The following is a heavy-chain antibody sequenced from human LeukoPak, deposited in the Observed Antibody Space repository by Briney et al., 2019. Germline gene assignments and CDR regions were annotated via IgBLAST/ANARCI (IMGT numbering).Heavy chain of an antibody. V-gene: IGHV4-4*02. CDR3: ARSHDHLWGNYPDY. D-gene: IGHD3-16*02. J-gene: IGHJ4*02. CDR2: IHHDGRI. CDR1: GFTLSNYAM. Sequence: GSLRLSCAASGFTLSNYAMSWVRQPPGKGLEWIGEIHHDGRINYNPSLKSRVTLSVDKSKNQFSLRLNSVTAADTAMYYCARSHDHLWGNYPDYWGQGTLVTVSS.